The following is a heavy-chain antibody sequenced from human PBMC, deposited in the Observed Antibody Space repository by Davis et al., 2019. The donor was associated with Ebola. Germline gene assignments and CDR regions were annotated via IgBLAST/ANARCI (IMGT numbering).Heavy chain of an antibody. CDR3: ARDNSATTVWWFDP. J-gene: IGHJ5*02. D-gene: IGHD2/OR15-2a*01. Sequence: ASVKVSCKASGYTFTNYAMHWVRQAPGQGLEWMGVINPSGTYASYAQKFRGRVTVTRDTSTSTTYMELGSLSSEDTAVYYCARDNSATTVWWFDPWGQGTLVTVSS. CDR1: GYTFTNYA. V-gene: IGHV1-46*01. CDR2: INPSGTYA.